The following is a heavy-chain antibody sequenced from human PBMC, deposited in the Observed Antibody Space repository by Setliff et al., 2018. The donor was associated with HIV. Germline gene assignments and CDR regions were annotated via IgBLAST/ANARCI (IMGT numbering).Heavy chain of an antibody. V-gene: IGHV4-38-2*01. J-gene: IGHJ4*02. D-gene: IGHD6-13*01. Sequence: SETLSLTCAVSGYSIRSGYYWGWIRQPPGKGLEWIGSIYHSGSTYYNPSLKSRVSISVDTSKNQFSLKLSSVTAADTAVYYCARHESGRSSSWSNFDYWGQGTRVTVSS. CDR2: IYHSGST. CDR1: GYSIRSGYY. CDR3: ARHESGRSSSWSNFDY.